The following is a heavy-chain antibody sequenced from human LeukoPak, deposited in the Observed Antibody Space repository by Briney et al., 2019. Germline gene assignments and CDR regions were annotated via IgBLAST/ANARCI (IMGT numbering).Heavy chain of an antibody. Sequence: ASVKVSCKASGYTFTSYYMHWVRQAPGQGLEWMGIINPSGGSTSYAQKFQGRVTMTRDTSTSTVYMELSRLRSDDTAVYYCASGLLDYDSSGYYYYIGYWGQGTLVTVSS. CDR3: ASGLLDYDSSGYYYYIGY. D-gene: IGHD3-22*01. V-gene: IGHV1-46*01. CDR1: GYTFTSYY. J-gene: IGHJ4*02. CDR2: INPSGGST.